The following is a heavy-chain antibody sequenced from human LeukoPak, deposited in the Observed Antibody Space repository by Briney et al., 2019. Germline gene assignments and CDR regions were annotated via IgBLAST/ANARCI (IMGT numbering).Heavy chain of an antibody. CDR2: ISSGGTYI. J-gene: IGHJ6*02. V-gene: IGHV3-21*01. CDR3: AREEDSSTIRSSHGMDV. D-gene: IGHD6-6*01. Sequence: TGGSLRLSCAASGFTFATHGMSWVRRTPGKGLEWVSCISSGGTYIYNADSVKGRFTISRDNAKNSLYLQMNNLRAEDTAVYYCAREEDSSTIRSSHGMDVWGQGTTVTVSS. CDR1: GFTFATHG.